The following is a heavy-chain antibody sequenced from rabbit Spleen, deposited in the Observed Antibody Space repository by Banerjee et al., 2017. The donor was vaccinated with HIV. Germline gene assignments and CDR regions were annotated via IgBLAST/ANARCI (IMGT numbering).Heavy chain of an antibody. CDR1: AFSFSSSDY. CDR2: IAGSSSGFT. D-gene: IGHD8-1*01. CDR3: ARDGAGGTYFAL. J-gene: IGHJ6*01. V-gene: IGHV1S40*01. Sequence: QSLEESGGDLVKPGASLTLTCTASAFSFSSSDYMCWVRQAPGKGLEWISCIAGSSSGFTYSATWAKGRFTISRTSSTTVTLQVTSLTVADTATYFCARDGAGGTYFALWGQGTLVTVS.